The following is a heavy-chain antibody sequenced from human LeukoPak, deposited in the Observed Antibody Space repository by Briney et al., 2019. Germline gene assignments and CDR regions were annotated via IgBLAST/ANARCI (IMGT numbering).Heavy chain of an antibody. J-gene: IGHJ4*02. CDR3: AREGHVDNFDWFYGFDY. CDR1: GGSITSYY. CDR2: IYTSGST. Sequence: PSETLSLTCTFSGGSITSYYWSWIRQPAGKGLEWIGRIYTSGSTNYNASLKSRVTISVDTSKNQFSLKLSSVTAADTAVYYCAREGHVDNFDWFYGFDYWGQGTLVTVSS. D-gene: IGHD3-9*01. V-gene: IGHV4-4*07.